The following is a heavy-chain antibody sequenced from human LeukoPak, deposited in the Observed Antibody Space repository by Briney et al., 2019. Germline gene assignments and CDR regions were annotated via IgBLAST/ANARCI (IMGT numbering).Heavy chain of an antibody. V-gene: IGHV4-31*03. D-gene: IGHD3-22*01. J-gene: IGHJ3*02. CDR1: GGSISSGGYY. CDR2: NYYSGST. CDR3: ARDGSSGPDAFDI. Sequence: PSQTLSLTCTVSGGSISSGGYYWSWIRQRPGKGLEWIGYNYYSGSTYYNPSLKSRVTISVDTSKNQFSLKLSSVTAADTAVYYCARDGSSGPDAFDIWGQGTMVTVSS.